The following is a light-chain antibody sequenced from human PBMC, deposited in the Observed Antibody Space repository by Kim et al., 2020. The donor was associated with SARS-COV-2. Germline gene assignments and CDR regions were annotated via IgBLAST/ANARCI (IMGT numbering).Light chain of an antibody. V-gene: IGLV2-14*04. Sequence: GQSITISCTGTSSDVGDYNSVSWYQQHPGKAPKLMIYDVTNRPSGVSDRFSGSKSGNTASLTISGLQAEDEADYYCSSYTSNSTYVFGAGTKVTVL. J-gene: IGLJ1*01. CDR1: SSDVGDYNS. CDR2: DVT. CDR3: SSYTSNSTYV.